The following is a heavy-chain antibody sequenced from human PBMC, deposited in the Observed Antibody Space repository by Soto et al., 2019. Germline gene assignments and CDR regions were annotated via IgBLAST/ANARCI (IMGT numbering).Heavy chain of an antibody. Sequence: SETLSLTCTVSGCSISSYYWSWIRQPPGKGLEWIGYIYYSGSTNYNPSLKSRVTISVDTSKNQFSLKLSSVTAADTAVYYCARVGSSQPDYWGQGTLVTVSS. V-gene: IGHV4-59*01. CDR2: IYYSGST. J-gene: IGHJ4*02. CDR3: ARVGSSQPDY. CDR1: GCSISSYY. D-gene: IGHD6-13*01.